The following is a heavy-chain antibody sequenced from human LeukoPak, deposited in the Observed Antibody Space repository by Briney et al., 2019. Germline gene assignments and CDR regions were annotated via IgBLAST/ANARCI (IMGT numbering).Heavy chain of an antibody. CDR2: INHSGST. V-gene: IGHV4-34*01. Sequence: SETLSLTCAVYGGSFSGYYWSWIREPPGKGLVGIGEINHSGSTKYNPSLKSRVTISVDTSKNQSSLKLSSVTAADTAVYYCARQYCSSTSCYFDYWGQGTLVTVSS. D-gene: IGHD2-2*01. CDR1: GGSFSGYY. J-gene: IGHJ4*02. CDR3: ARQYCSSTSCYFDY.